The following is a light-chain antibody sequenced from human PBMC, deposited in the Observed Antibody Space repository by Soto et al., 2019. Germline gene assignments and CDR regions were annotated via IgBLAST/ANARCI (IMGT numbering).Light chain of an antibody. CDR2: GAS. CDR3: QQYGSSPPYT. J-gene: IGKJ2*01. CDR1: QSVSSSY. Sequence: EIVLTQSPGTLSLSPGERATLSCRASQSVSSSYLAWYQQKPGQAPRLLIYGASSRATGIQDRFSGSGSGTDFTLTISRLEPEDFVVYYCQQYGSSPPYTFGQGTKLEIK. V-gene: IGKV3-20*01.